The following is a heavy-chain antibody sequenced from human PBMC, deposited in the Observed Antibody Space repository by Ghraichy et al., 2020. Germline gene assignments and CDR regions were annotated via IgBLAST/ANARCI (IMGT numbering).Heavy chain of an antibody. Sequence: GSLRLSCAASGFTFDDYTMHWVRQAPGKGLEWVSLISWDGGSTYYADSVKGRFTISRDNSKNSLYLQMNSLRTEDTALYYCAKDTGDFTIFGVVIALDYWGQGTLVTVSS. CDR3: AKDTGDFTIFGVVIALDY. CDR1: GFTFDDYT. CDR2: ISWDGGST. J-gene: IGHJ4*02. V-gene: IGHV3-43*01. D-gene: IGHD3-3*01.